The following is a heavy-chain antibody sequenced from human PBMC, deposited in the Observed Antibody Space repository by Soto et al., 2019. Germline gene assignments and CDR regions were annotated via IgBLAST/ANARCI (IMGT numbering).Heavy chain of an antibody. Sequence: SETLSLTCTVSGGSISSSSYYWGWIRQPPGKGLEWIGSIYYSGRTYYNPSLKSRVTISLDKYKNQFSLKLSSVTAEDTAVYYCARQSSPFDYWGQGTLVTVSS. J-gene: IGHJ4*02. CDR2: IYYSGRT. D-gene: IGHD6-13*01. V-gene: IGHV4-39*01. CDR3: ARQSSPFDY. CDR1: GGSISSSSYY.